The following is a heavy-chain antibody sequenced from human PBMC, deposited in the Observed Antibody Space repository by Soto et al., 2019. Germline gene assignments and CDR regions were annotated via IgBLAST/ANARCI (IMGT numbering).Heavy chain of an antibody. CDR3: ARSSRGISVPNWFDP. V-gene: IGHV3-9*01. D-gene: IGHD6-13*01. CDR2: ISWNSDST. J-gene: IGHJ5*02. Sequence: EVQLVESGGDLVQPGRSLRLSCAASGFSFGDYAMHWVRQAPGKGLEWVSGISWNSDSTNYGDSVKGRFTVSRDNAKNTLYLQMNSLTPDDTAFYYCARSSRGISVPNWFDPWGQGTLVVVSS. CDR1: GFSFGDYA.